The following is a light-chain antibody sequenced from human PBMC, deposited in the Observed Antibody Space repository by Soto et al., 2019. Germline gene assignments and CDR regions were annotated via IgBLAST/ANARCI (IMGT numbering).Light chain of an antibody. CDR3: QQYNNYWT. J-gene: IGKJ1*01. CDR2: RAS. CDR1: QTINSW. Sequence: DIQMTQSPSTLSASVGDRVTITCRASQTINSWLAWYQQRPGKAPKLLIYRASSLQSGVPSRFSGSGSGTEFTITISSLQPDDFATYYCQQYNNYWTFGQGTKVEIK. V-gene: IGKV1-5*03.